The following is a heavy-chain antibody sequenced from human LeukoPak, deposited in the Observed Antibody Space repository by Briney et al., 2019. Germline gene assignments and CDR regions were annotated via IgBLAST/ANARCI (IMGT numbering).Heavy chain of an antibody. V-gene: IGHV3-48*04. CDR3: ARVIGYYDSSGYSDY. CDR1: GFTFSDYS. J-gene: IGHJ4*02. D-gene: IGHD3-22*01. Sequence: GGSLRLSCAASGFTFSDYSMNWVRQAPGKGLEWVSYISSSSSTIYYADSVKGRFTISRDNAKNSLYLQMNSLRAEDTAVYYCARVIGYYDSSGYSDYWGQGTLVTVSS. CDR2: ISSSSSTI.